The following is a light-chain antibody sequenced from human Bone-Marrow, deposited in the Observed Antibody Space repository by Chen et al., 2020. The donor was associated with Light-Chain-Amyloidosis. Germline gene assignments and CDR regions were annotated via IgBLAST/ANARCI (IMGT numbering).Light chain of an antibody. Sequence: QSALTQPRPVSGSLGRSVTIPSTGTSSDVGAYTYVSWYQQHPGKAPKLIIYDVNKRPSGVPDRCSGSQSGSTASLTISRLQADDESDYFCSSYAGTYTWVFGGGTKLTVL. V-gene: IGLV2-11*01. J-gene: IGLJ3*02. CDR3: SSYAGTYTWV. CDR1: SSDVGAYTY. CDR2: DVN.